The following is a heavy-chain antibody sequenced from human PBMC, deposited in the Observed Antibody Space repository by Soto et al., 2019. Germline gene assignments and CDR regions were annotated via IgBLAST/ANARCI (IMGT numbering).Heavy chain of an antibody. Sequence: QVQLQESGPGLVKPSETLSLTCTVSGGSVSSGSYYWSWIWQPPGKGLEWIGYIYYSGSTNYNPSLKSRVTISVDTSKNQFSLKLSSVTAADTAVYYCARDRVYYYYGMDVWGQGTTVTVSS. CDR3: ARDRVYYYYGMDV. J-gene: IGHJ6*02. D-gene: IGHD3-10*01. CDR1: GGSVSSGSYY. V-gene: IGHV4-61*01. CDR2: IYYSGST.